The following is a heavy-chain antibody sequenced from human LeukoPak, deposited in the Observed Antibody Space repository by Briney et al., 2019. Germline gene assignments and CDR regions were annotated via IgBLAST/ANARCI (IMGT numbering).Heavy chain of an antibody. CDR3: AKDSYDSSGSRYDY. D-gene: IGHD3-22*01. J-gene: IGHJ4*02. V-gene: IGHV3-23*01. CDR1: GFNFRDHW. CDR2: ISGTGGST. Sequence: GGSLRLSCAVSGFNFRDHWMDWVRQAPGKGLEWVSAISGTGGSTWYADSVKGRVTISRDNSKNTLYLQMNSLRAEDTAVYYCAKDSYDSSGSRYDYWGQGTLVTVSS.